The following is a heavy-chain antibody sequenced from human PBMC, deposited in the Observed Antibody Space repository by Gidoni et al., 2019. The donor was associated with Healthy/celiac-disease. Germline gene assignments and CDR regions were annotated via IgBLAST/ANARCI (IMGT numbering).Heavy chain of an antibody. Sequence: QVTLKESGPALVKPTQTLTLTCTFSGFSLSTSGMRVSWIRQPPGKALEWLARIDWDDDKFYSTSLKTRLTISKDTSKNQVVLTMTNMDPVDTATYYCALCLGEYRMGMDVWGQGTTVTVSS. J-gene: IGHJ6*02. CDR2: IDWDDDK. CDR1: GFSLSTSGMR. CDR3: ALCLGEYRMGMDV. V-gene: IGHV2-70*04. D-gene: IGHD3-16*01.